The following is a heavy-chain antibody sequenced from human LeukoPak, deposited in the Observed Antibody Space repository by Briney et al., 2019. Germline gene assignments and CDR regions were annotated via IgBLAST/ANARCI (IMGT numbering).Heavy chain of an antibody. Sequence: PGGSLRLSCAASGFTFSSYAMSWVRQAPGKGLVWIGEIYHSGSTNYNPSLKSRVTISVDKSKNQFSLKLSSVTAADTAVYYCASLHYYDSSSDYWGQGTLVTVSS. V-gene: IGHV4-4*02. D-gene: IGHD3-22*01. CDR2: IYHSGST. J-gene: IGHJ4*02. CDR1: GFTFSSYAM. CDR3: ASLHYYDSSSDY.